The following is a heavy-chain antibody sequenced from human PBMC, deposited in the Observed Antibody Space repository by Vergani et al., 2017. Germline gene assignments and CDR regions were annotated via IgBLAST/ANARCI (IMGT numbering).Heavy chain of an antibody. V-gene: IGHV1-46*01. CDR1: GYTFTSYY. CDR3: ARDNAAATTVTTNWFDP. J-gene: IGHJ5*02. CDR2: INPSGGST. D-gene: IGHD4-17*01. Sequence: QVQLVQSGAEVKKPGASVKVSCKASGYTFTSYYMHWVRHAPGQGLEWMGIINPSGGSTRYAQKCQCRVTMTRDTSTSTVYMELSSLRSEDTAVYYCARDNAAATTVTTNWFDPWGQGTLVTVSS.